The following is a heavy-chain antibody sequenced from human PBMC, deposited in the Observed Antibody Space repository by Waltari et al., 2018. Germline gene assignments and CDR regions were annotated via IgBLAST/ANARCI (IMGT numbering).Heavy chain of an antibody. J-gene: IGHJ4*02. V-gene: IGHV3-21*01. CDR1: GFTFSSYS. CDR2: ISRSSIYI. D-gene: IGHD3-22*01. CDR3: ARDHSGGYSRDFDY. Sequence: EVQLVESGGGLVKPGGSLRLSCAASGFTFSSYSMNWVRQAPGKGLEWVSSISRSSIYIYYADSVKGRFTISRDNAGNSLYLQVNSLRAEDTAVYYCARDHSGGYSRDFDYWGQGTLVTVSS.